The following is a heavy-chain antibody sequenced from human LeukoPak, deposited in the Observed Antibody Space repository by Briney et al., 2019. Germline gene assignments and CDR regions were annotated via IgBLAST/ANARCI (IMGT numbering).Heavy chain of an antibody. CDR2: ISHTGTSM. V-gene: IGHV3-11*04. D-gene: IGHD7-27*01. J-gene: IGHJ4*02. Sequence: GGSLRLSCAASGFTFSSYALSWIRQAPGKGLEWVSYISHTGTSMFYGDSVKGRFTISRDNVKNSLYLQMNSLRAEDTAIYYCGRGHWGLDYWGQGTRVTVSS. CDR1: GFTFSSYA. CDR3: GRGHWGLDY.